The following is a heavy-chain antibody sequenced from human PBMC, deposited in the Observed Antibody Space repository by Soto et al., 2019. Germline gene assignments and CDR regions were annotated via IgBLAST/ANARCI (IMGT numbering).Heavy chain of an antibody. J-gene: IGHJ4*02. D-gene: IGHD3-22*01. Sequence: PGGSLRLSCAAFGFTFSTYAMGWVRQAPGKGLEWVSALTDSGGSTYYADSVKGRFTISRDNSRNTLFLQMNSLRAEDTAVYYCAKKSSGNSYFYFDYWGQGALVTVSS. CDR3: AKKSSGNSYFYFDY. V-gene: IGHV3-23*01. CDR1: GFTFSTYA. CDR2: LTDSGGST.